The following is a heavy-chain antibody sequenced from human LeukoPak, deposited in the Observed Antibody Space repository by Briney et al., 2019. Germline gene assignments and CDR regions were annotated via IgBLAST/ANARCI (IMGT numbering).Heavy chain of an antibody. CDR2: MNPNSGNT. V-gene: IGHV1-8*01. Sequence: GASVKVSCKASGYTFTSYDINWVRQATGQGLEWVGWMNPNSGNTGYAQKFQGRVTMTRNTSISTAYTELSSLRSEDTAVYYCASSDCSGGSCYSDAFDIWGQGTMVTVSS. J-gene: IGHJ3*02. CDR1: GYTFTSYD. D-gene: IGHD2-15*01. CDR3: ASSDCSGGSCYSDAFDI.